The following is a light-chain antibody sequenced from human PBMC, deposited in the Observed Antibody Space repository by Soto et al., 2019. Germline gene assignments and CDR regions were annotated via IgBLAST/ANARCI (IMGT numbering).Light chain of an antibody. CDR3: QQLNSYPRK. Sequence: DIQLTQSPSFLSASVGYRVTITCLASQGISSYLAWYQQKPGKAPKLLIYAASTLQSGVPSRFSGSGSGTEFTLTISSLQPEDFATYYCQQLNSYPRKFGQGTKVDIK. CDR1: QGISSY. J-gene: IGKJ1*01. CDR2: AAS. V-gene: IGKV1-9*01.